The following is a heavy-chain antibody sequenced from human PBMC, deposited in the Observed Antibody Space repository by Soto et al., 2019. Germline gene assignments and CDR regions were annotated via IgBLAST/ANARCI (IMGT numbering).Heavy chain of an antibody. Sequence: QVQLQESGPGLVKPSQTLSLTCTVSGGSINSGTFYWTWIRQPPGKGLEWIGYIYKTGTTYFHPSLRGRVTMSLDTSKNQFSLNLTSVTAADTAVYYCARDDFTGLHFWGQGSLVTVSS. CDR1: GGSINSGTFY. CDR3: ARDDFTGLHF. J-gene: IGHJ4*02. CDR2: IYKTGTT. D-gene: IGHD3-9*01. V-gene: IGHV4-31*03.